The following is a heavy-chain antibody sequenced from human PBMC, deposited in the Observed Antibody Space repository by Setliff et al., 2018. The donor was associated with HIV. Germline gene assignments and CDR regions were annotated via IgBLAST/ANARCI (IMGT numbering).Heavy chain of an antibody. Sequence: ASVKVSCKSSGYTFTDYFMHWVRQAPGQGLEWMGWISPLNGNTRIAQRFRGRFTISRDNSKSTLYLQMSSLRVEDTAVYYCAKDRGDSDYWGQGTLVTVSS. CDR3: AKDRGDSDY. V-gene: IGHV1-2*02. CDR2: ISPLNGNT. CDR1: GYTFTDYF. J-gene: IGHJ4*02. D-gene: IGHD3-10*01.